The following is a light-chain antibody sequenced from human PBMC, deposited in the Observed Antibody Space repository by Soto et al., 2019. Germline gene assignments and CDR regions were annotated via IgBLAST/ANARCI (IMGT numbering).Light chain of an antibody. CDR2: DVS. V-gene: IGLV2-14*03. CDR1: SSDVGTHNF. Sequence: QSVLTQPASGSGSPGQSIAMFCNGTSSDVGTHNFVSWYQQHPGKAPKLIIYDVSNRPSGVSDRFFGSKSGNTASLTISGLQAEDEADYYCSPFTTTNTYVFGTGTKVTVL. CDR3: SPFTTTNTYV. J-gene: IGLJ1*01.